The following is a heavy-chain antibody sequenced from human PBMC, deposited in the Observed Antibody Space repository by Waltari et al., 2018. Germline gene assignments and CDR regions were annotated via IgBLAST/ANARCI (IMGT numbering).Heavy chain of an antibody. CDR2: IWYDGSNK. J-gene: IGHJ4*02. CDR3: AKGFDRASFDS. V-gene: IGHV3-33*06. Sequence: QVQLVESGGGVVQPGRSLRLSCAASGFTFSSYGMHWVRQAPGKGLGWVAVIWYDGSNKYYADSVKGRFTISRDNSRNMLYLQMNSLRPEDTAVYYCAKGFDRASFDSWGPGALVIVSS. D-gene: IGHD3-22*01. CDR1: GFTFSSYG.